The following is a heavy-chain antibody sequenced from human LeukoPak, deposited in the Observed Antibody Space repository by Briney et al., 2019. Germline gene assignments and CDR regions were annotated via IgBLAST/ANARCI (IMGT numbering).Heavy chain of an antibody. D-gene: IGHD2/OR15-2a*01. CDR3: ATESTIRYYYYYGMDV. J-gene: IGHJ6*02. Sequence: SVKVSCKASGGTFSSYAISWVRQAPGQGLEWMGGIIPIFGTANYAQKFQGRVTITADESTSTAYMELSSLRSEDTAVYYCATESTIRYYYYYGMDVWGQGTTVTVSS. CDR2: IIPIFGTA. CDR1: GGTFSSYA. V-gene: IGHV1-69*13.